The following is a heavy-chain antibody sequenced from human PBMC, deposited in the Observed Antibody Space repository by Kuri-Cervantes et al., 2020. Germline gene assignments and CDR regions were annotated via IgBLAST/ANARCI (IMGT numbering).Heavy chain of an antibody. CDR3: ARGIHSSGWFYFYYLDV. J-gene: IGHJ6*03. CDR2: INHSGST. CDR1: GGSIRSSSYY. Sequence: SETLSLTCTVSGGSIRSSSYYWGWIRQPPGKGLEWIGEINHSGSTNYNPSLKSRVTISVDTSKNQFSLKLTSVTAADTAVYYCARGIHSSGWFYFYYLDVWGEGTTVTVSS. D-gene: IGHD6-19*01. V-gene: IGHV4-39*07.